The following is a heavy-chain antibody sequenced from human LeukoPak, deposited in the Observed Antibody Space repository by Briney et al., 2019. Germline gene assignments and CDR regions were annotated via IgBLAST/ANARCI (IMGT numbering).Heavy chain of an antibody. CDR3: ARDQGLTAPPPYGLDV. CDR2: IIPVLNIT. D-gene: IGHD5-18*01. CDR1: GGTFSTSA. J-gene: IGHJ6*02. V-gene: IGHV1-69*04. Sequence: SARVSCKTSGGTFSTSAITWVRQAPGQGLEWMGRIIPVLNITSYAQYSQGIGAITADTATSTVYMELSSLRSEETAVYYCARDQGLTAPPPYGLDVWGQGTTVGDSS.